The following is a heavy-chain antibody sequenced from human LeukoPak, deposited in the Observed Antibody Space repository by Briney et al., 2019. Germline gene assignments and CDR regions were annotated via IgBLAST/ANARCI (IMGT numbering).Heavy chain of an antibody. CDR1: GGTFSSYA. D-gene: IGHD5-18*01. CDR2: IIPIFGTA. J-gene: IGHJ6*03. CDR3: ARGYSYENYYYYYYMDV. Sequence: ASVKVSCKASGGTFSSYAISWVRQAPGQGVEWMGGIIPIFGTANYAQKFQGRVTITTDESTSTAYMELSSLRSEDTAVYYCARGYSYENYYYYYYMDVWGKGTTVTVSS. V-gene: IGHV1-69*05.